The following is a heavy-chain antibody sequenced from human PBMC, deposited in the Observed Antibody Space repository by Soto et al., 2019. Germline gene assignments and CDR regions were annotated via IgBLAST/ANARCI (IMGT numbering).Heavy chain of an antibody. Sequence: PSETLSLTCTVSGGSISSSSYYWGWIRQPPGKGLEWIGSIYYSGSTYYNPSLKSRVTISVDTSKNQFSLKLSSVTAADTAVYYCARHASSLGTMVRGVIKYWGQGTLVTVSS. D-gene: IGHD3-10*01. CDR2: IYYSGST. CDR1: GGSISSSSYY. J-gene: IGHJ4*02. V-gene: IGHV4-39*01. CDR3: ARHASSLGTMVRGVIKY.